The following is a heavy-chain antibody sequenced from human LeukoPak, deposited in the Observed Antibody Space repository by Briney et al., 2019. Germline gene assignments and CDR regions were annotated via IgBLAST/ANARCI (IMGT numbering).Heavy chain of an antibody. D-gene: IGHD6-6*01. CDR3: ARDLASEQLVAMGLHN. V-gene: IGHV3-33*01. J-gene: IGHJ4*02. Sequence: GRPLRLSCAASGFTFSSYGMHWVRQAPGKGLEWVAVIWYDGSNKYYADSVKGRFTISRDNSKNTLYLQMNSLRAEDTAVYYCARDLASEQLVAMGLHNWGQGTLVTVSS. CDR1: GFTFSSYG. CDR2: IWYDGSNK.